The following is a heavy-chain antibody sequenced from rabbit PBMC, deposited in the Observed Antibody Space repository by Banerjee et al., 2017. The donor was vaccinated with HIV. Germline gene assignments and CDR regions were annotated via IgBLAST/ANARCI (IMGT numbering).Heavy chain of an antibody. CDR1: GFTISSSYW. CDR2: IYNGNSGSA. Sequence: QSLEESGGDLVQPGASLTLTCTASGFTISSSYWMCWVRQAPGKGPEWIACIYNGNSGSAYYASWVNGRFTISSDNAQNTVDLQMNSLTAAVTATYFCATWYGSSSDLWGPGTLVTVS. D-gene: IGHD8-1*01. V-gene: IGHV1S40*01. CDR3: ATWYGSSSDL. J-gene: IGHJ4*01.